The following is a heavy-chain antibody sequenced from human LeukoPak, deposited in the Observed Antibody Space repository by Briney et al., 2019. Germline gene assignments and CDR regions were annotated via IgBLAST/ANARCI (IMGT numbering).Heavy chain of an antibody. D-gene: IGHD3-16*02. J-gene: IGHJ4*02. CDR2: IKQDGSEK. CDR1: GFTFSSSW. V-gene: IGHV3-7*01. Sequence: GSLRLSCAASGFTFSSSWMHWVRQAPGKGLEWEANIKQDGSEKYYMDSVKGRFTISRDNGKNSLYLQMSSLRVEDTAVYYCVSLSSPGWGQGTLVTVSS. CDR3: VSLSSPG.